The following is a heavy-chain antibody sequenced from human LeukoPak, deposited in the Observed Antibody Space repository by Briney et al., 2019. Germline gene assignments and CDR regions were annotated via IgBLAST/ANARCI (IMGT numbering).Heavy chain of an antibody. CDR1: GYSFADYY. V-gene: IGHV1-2*02. Sequence: GASVKVSRKASGYSFADYYMHWVRQAPGQGLEWMGWIKPNSGGTRSAQKFQGRVTMTRDTSTGTAYMELSSLRYDDTAVYYCATNILVPDINNRFGPWGQGTLVTVSS. CDR3: ATNILVPDINNRFGP. D-gene: IGHD3-10*01. CDR2: IKPNSGGT. J-gene: IGHJ5*02.